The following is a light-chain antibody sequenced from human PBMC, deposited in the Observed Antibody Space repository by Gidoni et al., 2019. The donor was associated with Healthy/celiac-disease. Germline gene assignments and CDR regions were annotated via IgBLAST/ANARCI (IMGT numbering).Light chain of an antibody. J-gene: IGLJ3*02. V-gene: IGLV7-46*01. CDR3: LLSYSGARGV. CDR1: TGAVTSGHY. Sequence: QAVVTQESSLTVSPGAPVTLTGGSSTGAVTSGHYPYWFQQKPGQAARTLIYDTSNKHSWTPARFSGSRLGGKAALTLSGAQPEDEAEYYCLLSYSGARGVFGGGTKLTVL. CDR2: DTS.